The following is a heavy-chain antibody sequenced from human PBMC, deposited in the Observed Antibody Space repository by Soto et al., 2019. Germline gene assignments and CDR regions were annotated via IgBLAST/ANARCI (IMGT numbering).Heavy chain of an antibody. J-gene: IGHJ4*02. CDR3: AREGYSDGLSYFAY. V-gene: IGHV4-59*01. D-gene: IGHD5-18*01. CDR1: GCSISSYY. Sequence: SERLSLTCTVSGCSISSYYWSWIRQPPGKGLEWIGYIYYSASTNYNPSLKSRVTISVDTSKNQFPLKLSSVTAADTAVYYCAREGYSDGLSYFAYRGQGTLVTVSS. CDR2: IYYSAST.